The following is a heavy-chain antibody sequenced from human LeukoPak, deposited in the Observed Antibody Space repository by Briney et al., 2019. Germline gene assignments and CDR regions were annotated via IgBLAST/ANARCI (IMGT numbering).Heavy chain of an antibody. CDR3: ARLNSPYYYGSGSSFNYYFDY. V-gene: IGHV5-51*01. Sequence: GEALKISCKGSGYSFTSYWIGWVRQVPGKGVEWRGIIYPGDSDTIYSPSFEGQVTISADKSISTAYLQWSSLKASDTAMYYCARLNSPYYYGSGSSFNYYFDYWGQGTLVTVSS. D-gene: IGHD3-10*01. J-gene: IGHJ4*02. CDR1: GYSFTSYW. CDR2: IYPGDSDT.